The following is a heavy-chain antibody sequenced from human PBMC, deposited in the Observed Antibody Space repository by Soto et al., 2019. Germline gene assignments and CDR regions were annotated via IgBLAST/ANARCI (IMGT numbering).Heavy chain of an antibody. CDR3: ARGSVDTVDSSGLYEY. D-gene: IGHD3-22*01. J-gene: IGHJ4*02. Sequence: PSETLSLTCAVYGGSFSAYYWSWIHQPPGKGLEWIGEINHSGGTSYNPSLKSRVTISVDTSKSQFSLKLTSVTAADRAVYYCARGSVDTVDSSGLYEYWGQGTPVTVSS. CDR1: GGSFSAYY. V-gene: IGHV4-34*01. CDR2: INHSGGT.